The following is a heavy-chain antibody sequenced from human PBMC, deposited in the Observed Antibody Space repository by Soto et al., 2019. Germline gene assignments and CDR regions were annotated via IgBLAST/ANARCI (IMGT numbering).Heavy chain of an antibody. V-gene: IGHV1-69*01. J-gene: IGHJ6*02. CDR1: GGTLSSYA. D-gene: IGHD3-10*01. CDR3: ASKSSGSYYDPYYHYGMDV. CDR2: IIPIFGTA. Sequence: QVQLVQSGAEVKKPGSSVKVSCQASGGTLSSYAISWVRQAPGQGLEWMGGIIPIFGTANYAQKFQGRVTITADESTSTAYRELRSLRSEDTAVYYCASKSSGSYYDPYYHYGMDVWGQGTTVTVSS.